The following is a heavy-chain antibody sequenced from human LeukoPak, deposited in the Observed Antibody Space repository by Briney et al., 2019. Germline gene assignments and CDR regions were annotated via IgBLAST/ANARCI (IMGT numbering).Heavy chain of an antibody. CDR1: GFTFSDHF. CDR2: IRNKANSYTT. CDR3: GRDSARCGSYFIDAFDV. V-gene: IGHV3-72*01. J-gene: IGHJ3*01. D-gene: IGHD3-10*01. Sequence: GGSLRLSCAASGFTFSDHFMDWVRQAPGKGLEWVGRIRNKANSYTTEYAASVEGRFTISRDDSQNSLYLQMNSLKTEVTALYYCGRDSARCGSYFIDAFDVWGQGTMVTVSS.